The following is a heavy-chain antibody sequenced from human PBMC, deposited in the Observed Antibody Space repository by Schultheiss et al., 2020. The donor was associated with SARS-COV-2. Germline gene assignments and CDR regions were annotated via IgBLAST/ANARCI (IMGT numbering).Heavy chain of an antibody. V-gene: IGHV3-73*01. CDR3: AKDRDKAQQWLVLARGFDY. Sequence: GESLKISCAASGFTFSGSAMHWVRQASGKGLEWVGRIRSKANSYATAYAASVKGRFTISRDDSKNTAYLQMNSLKTEDTAVYYCAKDRDKAQQWLVLARGFDYWGQGTLVTVSS. CDR2: IRSKANSYAT. D-gene: IGHD6-19*01. J-gene: IGHJ4*02. CDR1: GFTFSGSA.